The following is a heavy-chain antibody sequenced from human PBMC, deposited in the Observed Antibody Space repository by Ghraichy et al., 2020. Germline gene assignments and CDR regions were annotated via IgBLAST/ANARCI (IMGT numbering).Heavy chain of an antibody. V-gene: IGHV3-30*04. Sequence: GGSLRLSCAASGFTFSSYAMHWVRQAPGKGLEWVAVISYDGSNKYYADSVKGRFTISRDNSKNTLYLQMNSLRAEDTAVYYCARDHGYYDILTGYYNPGLHAFDIWGQGTMVTVSS. D-gene: IGHD3-9*01. CDR2: ISYDGSNK. CDR3: ARDHGYYDILTGYYNPGLHAFDI. J-gene: IGHJ3*02. CDR1: GFTFSSYA.